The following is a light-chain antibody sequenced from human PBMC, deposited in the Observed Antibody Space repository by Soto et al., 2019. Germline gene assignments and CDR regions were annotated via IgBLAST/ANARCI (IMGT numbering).Light chain of an antibody. CDR3: QQYSSYPSHT. V-gene: IGKV1-5*03. J-gene: IGKJ4*01. Sequence: DIQMTQSPSTLSASVGDRVSITCRASQTINNLMAWYQQKPGQAPKLLIYKASNLETGVPSRFSGSGSGTEFTLTISSLQPDDFATYYCQQYSSYPSHTFGGGTQV. CDR1: QTINNL. CDR2: KAS.